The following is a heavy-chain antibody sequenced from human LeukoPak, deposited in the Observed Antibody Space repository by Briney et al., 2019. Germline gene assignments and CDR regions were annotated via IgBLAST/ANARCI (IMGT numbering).Heavy chain of an antibody. V-gene: IGHV1-2*02. CDR3: ARADRVDGGPYLIGP. J-gene: IGHJ5*02. D-gene: IGHD3-16*01. Sequence: ASVKVSCKTSGYSFTDYCMHWVRQAPGQGLEWMGWINPKSGGTSSAQKFQGRVTMTRDPSITTVYMEVRWLTSDDTAIYYCARADRVDGGPYLIGPWGQGTLVTVFS. CDR1: GYSFTDYC. CDR2: INPKSGGT.